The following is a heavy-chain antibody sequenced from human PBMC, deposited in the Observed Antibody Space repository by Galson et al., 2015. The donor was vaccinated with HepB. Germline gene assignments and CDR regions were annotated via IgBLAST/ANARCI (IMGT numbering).Heavy chain of an antibody. CDR2: IYPGDSDT. CDR1: GYSFTSYW. J-gene: IGHJ4*02. Sequence: QSGAEVKKPGESLKISCKGSGYSFTSYWIGWVRQMPGKGLEWMGIIYPGDSDTRYSPSFQGQVTISADKSISTAYLQWSSLKASDTAMYYCATQGSIGDYERAPFDYWGQGTLVTVSS. D-gene: IGHD4-17*01. CDR3: ATQGSIGDYERAPFDY. V-gene: IGHV5-51*01.